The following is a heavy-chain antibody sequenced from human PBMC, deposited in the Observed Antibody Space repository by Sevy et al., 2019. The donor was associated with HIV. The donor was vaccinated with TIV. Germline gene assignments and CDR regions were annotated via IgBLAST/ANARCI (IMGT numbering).Heavy chain of an antibody. J-gene: IGHJ5*02. CDR1: GYTFASYG. D-gene: IGHD5-12*01. V-gene: IGHV1-18*01. CDR3: ARGISVVATMGVWFDP. CDR2: ISNFNRNK. Sequence: ASVKVSCKASGYTFASYGITWVRQAPGQGLEWMGWISNFNRNKKSAQKFQDRLTLTTDTSTSTAFMELTSLRTDDTAVYYCARGISVVATMGVWFDPWGQGTLVTVSS.